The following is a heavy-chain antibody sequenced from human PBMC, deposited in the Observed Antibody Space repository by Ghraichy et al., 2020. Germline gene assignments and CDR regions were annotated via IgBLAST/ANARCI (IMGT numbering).Heavy chain of an antibody. J-gene: IGHJ5*02. CDR2: VYWNDDK. D-gene: IGHD1-1*01. CDR3: AHRRGTRWFDP. Sequence: SGPTLVKPTQTLTLTCTFSGFSLSTSGVGVGWIRQPPGKALEWLALVYWNDDKRYSPSLKSRLTITKDTSKNQVVLTMTNMDPVDTATYYCAHRRGTRWFDPWGQGTLVTVSS. CDR1: GFSLSTSGVG. V-gene: IGHV2-5*01.